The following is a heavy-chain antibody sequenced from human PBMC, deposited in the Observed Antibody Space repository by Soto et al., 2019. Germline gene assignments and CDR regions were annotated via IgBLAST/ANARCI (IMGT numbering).Heavy chain of an antibody. CDR2: IKSKTDGGTT. CDR3: TTATLGQSIAVAGTYYYYGMDV. J-gene: IGHJ6*02. CDR1: GFTFSNAW. D-gene: IGHD6-19*01. Sequence: GGSLRLSCAASGFTFSNAWMNWVRQAPGKGLEWVGRIKSKTDGGTTDYAAPVKGRFTISRDDSKNTLYLQMNSLKTEDTAVYYCTTATLGQSIAVAGTYYYYGMDVWGQGTTVTVSS. V-gene: IGHV3-15*07.